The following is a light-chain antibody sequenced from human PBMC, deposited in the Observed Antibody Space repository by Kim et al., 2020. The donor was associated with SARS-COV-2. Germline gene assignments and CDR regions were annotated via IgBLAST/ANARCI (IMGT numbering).Light chain of an antibody. CDR2: HSS. J-gene: IGKJ4*01. CDR1: QDLTNY. Sequence: ASVGDRVTIACRASQDLTNYLNWYQQKPGKAPELLIYHSSNLEAGVPSRFSGSGSGTHFTFTISSLQPENSATDYCQQYDILPLTFGGGTKVDIK. CDR3: QQYDILPLT. V-gene: IGKV1-33*01.